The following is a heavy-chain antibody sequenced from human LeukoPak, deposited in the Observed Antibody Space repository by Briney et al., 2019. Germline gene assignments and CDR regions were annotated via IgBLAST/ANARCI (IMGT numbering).Heavy chain of an antibody. CDR1: GGTFSSYA. CDR2: IIPILGIA. D-gene: IGHD1-26*01. Sequence: ASVKVSCKASGGTFSSYAISWVRQAPGQGLEWMGRIIPILGIANYAQKFQGRVTITADKSTSTAYMELSSLRSEDTAVYYCASSWGWETRDYFDDWGQGTLVTVSS. J-gene: IGHJ4*02. V-gene: IGHV1-69*04. CDR3: ASSWGWETRDYFDD.